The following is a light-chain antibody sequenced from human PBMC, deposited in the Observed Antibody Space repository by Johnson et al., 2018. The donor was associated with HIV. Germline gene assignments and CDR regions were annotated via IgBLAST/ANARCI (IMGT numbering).Light chain of an antibody. CDR2: ENN. J-gene: IGLJ1*01. Sequence: QSVLTQPPSVSAAPGQKVPISCSGSSSKIGNNYVSWYQQLPGTAPKPLIYENNKPPSGIHDRFSGSKSGTSSTLGITGLPTGDEADYYCGTWDSSLSFYVFGTGTKVTVL. V-gene: IGLV1-51*02. CDR1: SSKIGNNY. CDR3: GTWDSSLSFYV.